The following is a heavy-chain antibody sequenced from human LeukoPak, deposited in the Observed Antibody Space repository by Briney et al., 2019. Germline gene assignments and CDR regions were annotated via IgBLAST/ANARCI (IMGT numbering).Heavy chain of an antibody. Sequence: PGGSLRLSCAASGFTFSSYAMHWARQAPGKGLEWVAVISYDGSNKYYADSVKGRFTISRDNSKNTLYLQMNSLRAEDTAVYYCARVGPIDYGDSPYYFDYWAKGPLVTVSS. J-gene: IGHJ4*02. CDR3: ARVGPIDYGDSPYYFDY. CDR1: GFTFSSYA. V-gene: IGHV3-30-3*01. D-gene: IGHD4-17*01. CDR2: ISYDGSNK.